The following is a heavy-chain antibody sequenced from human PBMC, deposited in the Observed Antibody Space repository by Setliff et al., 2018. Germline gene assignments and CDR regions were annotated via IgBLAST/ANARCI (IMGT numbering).Heavy chain of an antibody. Sequence: ASVKVSCKASGYTFTNYGISWVRQAPGQGLEWMGGIIPILGIANYAQKFQGRVTMTSDTSTSTAYMELRSLRSDDTAVYYCARVTIAVAGYFDFWGQGTLVTVSS. D-gene: IGHD6-19*01. CDR1: GYTFTNYG. V-gene: IGHV1-18*01. CDR3: ARVTIAVAGYFDF. J-gene: IGHJ4*02. CDR2: IIPILGIA.